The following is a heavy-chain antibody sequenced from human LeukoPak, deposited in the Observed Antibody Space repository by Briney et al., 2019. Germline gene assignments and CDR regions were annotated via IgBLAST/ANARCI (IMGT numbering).Heavy chain of an antibody. CDR1: GGSISSYY. D-gene: IGHD6-13*01. CDR3: ARTTEAHSWRTRYYDYYMDV. CDR2: IYYSGST. J-gene: IGHJ6*03. Sequence: SETLSLTCNVSGGSISSYYWSWIRQPPGKGLEWMGYIYYSGSTNYNPSLKSRVTISVDTSKNQFSLKLSSVTAADTAVYYCARTTEAHSWRTRYYDYYMDVWGKGTTVTVSS. V-gene: IGHV4-59*01.